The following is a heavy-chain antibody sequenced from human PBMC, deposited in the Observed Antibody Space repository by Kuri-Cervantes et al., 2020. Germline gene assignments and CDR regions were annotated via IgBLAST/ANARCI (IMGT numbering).Heavy chain of an antibody. Sequence: GSLRLSCTVSGGSISSSSYYWGWIRQPPGKGLEWNGSVFHSGSTYYDPSFKSRLSISVDTSKNQFSLKLISVTAADTAVYFCARRGYDYGYDYWGQGALVTVSS. CDR1: GGSISSSSYY. V-gene: IGHV4-39*07. J-gene: IGHJ4*02. CDR3: ARRGYDYGYDY. CDR2: VFHSGST. D-gene: IGHD5-18*01.